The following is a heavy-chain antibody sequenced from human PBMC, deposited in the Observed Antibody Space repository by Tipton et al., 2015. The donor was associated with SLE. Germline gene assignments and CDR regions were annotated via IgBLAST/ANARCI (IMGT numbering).Heavy chain of an antibody. J-gene: IGHJ4*02. CDR3: ARAIGVNYFNF. CDR2: INYSGTT. V-gene: IGHV4-39*02. CDR1: GDSISNNNYY. D-gene: IGHD3-16*01. Sequence: TLSLTCTLSGDSISNNNYYWGWIRQPPGKGLEWIGNINYSGTTYFNPSLKTRITISVDRSMVHFSLRLASVTAADTAVYYCARAIGVNYFNFWGQRILVNVSP.